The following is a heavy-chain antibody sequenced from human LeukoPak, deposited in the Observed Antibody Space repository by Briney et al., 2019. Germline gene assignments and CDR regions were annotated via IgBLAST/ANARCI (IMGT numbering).Heavy chain of an antibody. V-gene: IGHV4-34*01. J-gene: IGHJ5*02. Sequence: SETLSLTCAVYGGSFSGYYWSWIRQPPGKGLEWIGEINHSGSTNYNPSLKSRVTISVDTSKNQFSLRLSSVTAADTAVYYCARGASYCSSTSCYPPGWFDPWGQGTLVTVSS. CDR2: INHSGST. D-gene: IGHD2-2*01. CDR1: GGSFSGYY. CDR3: ARGASYCSSTSCYPPGWFDP.